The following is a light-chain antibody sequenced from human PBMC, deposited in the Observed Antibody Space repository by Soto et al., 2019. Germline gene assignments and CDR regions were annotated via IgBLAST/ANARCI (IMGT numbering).Light chain of an antibody. CDR2: GAS. CDR3: QQYGSSGT. Sequence: EIVLTQSPGTLSLSPGERATLSCRDSQSVRNNYLAWYQQKPGQAPRXLIYGASNTATGIPGRFSGSGSGTDFTLTISRLAPEDFAVYYCQQYGSSGTFGQGTKVDIK. J-gene: IGKJ1*01. V-gene: IGKV3-20*01. CDR1: QSVRNNY.